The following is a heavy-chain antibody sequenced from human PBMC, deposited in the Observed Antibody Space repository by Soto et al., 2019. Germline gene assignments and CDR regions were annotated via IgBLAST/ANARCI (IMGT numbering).Heavy chain of an antibody. CDR3: AKDHSIQLWLEVIY. V-gene: IGHV3-23*01. CDR2: ISGSGGST. J-gene: IGHJ4*02. D-gene: IGHD5-18*01. CDR1: GFTFSSYA. Sequence: PWGSLRLSCAASGFTFSSYAMSWVRQAPGRGLEWVSAISGSGGSTYYADSVKGRFTISRDNSKNTPYLQMNSLRAEDTAVYYCAKDHSIQLWLEVIYWGQGTLVTVSS.